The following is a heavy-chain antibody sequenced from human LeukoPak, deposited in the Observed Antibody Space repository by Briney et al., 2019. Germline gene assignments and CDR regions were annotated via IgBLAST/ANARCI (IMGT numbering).Heavy chain of an antibody. CDR1: GYTFSSYA. J-gene: IGHJ4*02. CDR3: ARGKEGGLLY. D-gene: IGHD2-21*01. CDR2: VSTYNGYT. Sequence: GASVKVSCSTSGYTFSSYAITWVRQAPGQGLEWMGWVSTYNGYTSHAQTIQGRVTMTTDTSTSTAYMELRSLRSDDTAVYYCARGKEGGLLYWGQGTLVTVSS. V-gene: IGHV1-18*01.